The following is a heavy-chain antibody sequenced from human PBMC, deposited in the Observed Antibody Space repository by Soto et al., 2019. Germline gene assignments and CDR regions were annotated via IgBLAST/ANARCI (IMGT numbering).Heavy chain of an antibody. J-gene: IGHJ6*02. Sequence: SETLSVTCVVSGGSISSSKWWGWVRQPPGKGLEWIGDIYHRGSTNYNPSLKSRVTISVDKSKNQLSLPLSSVTAADTAMYYCARGGRSCMDVWGQGTKATVSS. CDR2: IYHRGST. V-gene: IGHV4-4*02. D-gene: IGHD5-12*01. CDR3: ARGGRSCMDV. CDR1: GGSISSSKW.